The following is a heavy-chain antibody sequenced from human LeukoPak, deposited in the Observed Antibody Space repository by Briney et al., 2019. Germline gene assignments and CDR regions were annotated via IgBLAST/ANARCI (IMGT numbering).Heavy chain of an antibody. CDR1: GFTFSSYG. J-gene: IGHJ4*02. D-gene: IGHD3-10*01. V-gene: IGHV3-30*02. CDR3: AKVGDYGSGSYYNEGFDY. CDR2: IQYDGSNK. Sequence: PGGSLRLSCAASGFTFSSYGMHWVRQAPGKGLEWVAFIQYDGSNKYYADSVKGRFTISRDNSKNTLYLQMNSLRAEDTAVYYCAKVGDYGSGSYYNEGFDYWGQGTLVTVSS.